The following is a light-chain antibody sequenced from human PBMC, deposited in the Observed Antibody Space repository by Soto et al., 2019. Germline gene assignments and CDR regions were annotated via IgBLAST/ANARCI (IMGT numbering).Light chain of an antibody. Sequence: IQLTQSPSTLSASVGDRVSLTCLASQSISKRLAWYQQKPGKAPDLLIYDASSLEGGVPSRFSGSGSGTKFTLTIASLQPDDFATYYCQQYETFSGTFGPGTKVDIK. V-gene: IGKV1-5*01. CDR2: DAS. CDR3: QQYETFSGT. J-gene: IGKJ1*01. CDR1: QSISKR.